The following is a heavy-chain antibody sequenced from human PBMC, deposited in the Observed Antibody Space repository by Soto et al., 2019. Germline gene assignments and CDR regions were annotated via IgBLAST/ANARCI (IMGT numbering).Heavy chain of an antibody. D-gene: IGHD2-21*02. Sequence: SGPTLVNPTQTLTLTCTFSGFSLSTSGVGVGWIRQPPGKALEWLALIYWNDDKRYSPSLKSRLTITKDTSKNQVVLTMTNMDPVDTATYYCAHRRAYCGGDCPHFDYWGQGTLVTVSS. CDR3: AHRRAYCGGDCPHFDY. J-gene: IGHJ4*02. CDR1: GFSLSTSGVG. CDR2: IYWNDDK. V-gene: IGHV2-5*01.